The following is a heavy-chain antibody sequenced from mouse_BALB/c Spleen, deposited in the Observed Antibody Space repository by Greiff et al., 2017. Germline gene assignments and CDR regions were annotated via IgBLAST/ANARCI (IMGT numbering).Heavy chain of an antibody. CDR1: GFNIKDYY. D-gene: IGHD1-1*01. Sequence: VQLQQSGAELVRPGALVKLSCKASGFNIKDYYMHWVKQRPEQGLEWIGWIDPENGNTIYDPKFQGKASITADTSSNTAYLQLSSLTSEDTAVYYCARRSLDGSSHFAYWGQGTLVTVSA. CDR2: IDPENGNT. J-gene: IGHJ3*01. CDR3: ARRSLDGSSHFAY. V-gene: IGHV14-1*02.